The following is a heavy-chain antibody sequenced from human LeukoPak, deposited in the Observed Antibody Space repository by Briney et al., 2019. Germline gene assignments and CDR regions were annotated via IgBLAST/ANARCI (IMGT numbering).Heavy chain of an antibody. CDR3: AKEGSGVVVVPAAMDFDY. V-gene: IGHV3-23*01. Sequence: GGSLRLSCAASGFTFSSYAMSWVRQAPGKGLEWVSAISGSGGSTYYADSVKGRFTISRDNSKNTLYLQMNSLRAEDTAVYYCAKEGSGVVVVPAAMDFDYWGQGTLVTVSS. J-gene: IGHJ4*02. CDR1: GFTFSSYA. D-gene: IGHD2-2*01. CDR2: ISGSGGST.